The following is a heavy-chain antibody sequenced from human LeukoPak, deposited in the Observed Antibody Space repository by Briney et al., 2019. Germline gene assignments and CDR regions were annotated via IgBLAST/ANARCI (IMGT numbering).Heavy chain of an antibody. V-gene: IGHV1-46*01. D-gene: IGHD1-26*01. Sequence: ASVKVSCKASGYTFTSYYMHWVRQAPGQGLEWMGITNPSGGSTSYAQKFQGRVTMTRDTSTSTVYMELSSLRSEDTAVYYCAREGVGATTGDYWGQGTLVTVSS. CDR3: AREGVGATTGDY. CDR1: GYTFTSYY. CDR2: TNPSGGST. J-gene: IGHJ4*02.